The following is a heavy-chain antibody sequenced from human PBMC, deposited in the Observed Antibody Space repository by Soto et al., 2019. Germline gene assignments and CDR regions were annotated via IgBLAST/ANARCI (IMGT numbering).Heavy chain of an antibody. Sequence: GASVKVSCKASGGTFSSYAISWVRQAPGQGLEWMGGINPSGGSTSYAQKFQGRVTMTRDTSTSTVYMELSSLRSEDTAVYYCTLSSGPIAVAATEASAFDYWGQGTLVTVSS. V-gene: IGHV1-46*01. CDR2: INPSGGST. CDR3: TLSSGPIAVAATEASAFDY. CDR1: GGTFSSYA. J-gene: IGHJ4*02. D-gene: IGHD6-19*01.